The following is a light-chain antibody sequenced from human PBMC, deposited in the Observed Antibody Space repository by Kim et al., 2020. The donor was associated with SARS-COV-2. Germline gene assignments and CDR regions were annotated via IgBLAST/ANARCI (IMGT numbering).Light chain of an antibody. J-gene: IGLJ1*01. V-gene: IGLV2-8*01. CDR2: DVS. CDR3: CSYPGGDKYV. Sequence: QSCTISWTGTSSDIGGYDFVSWYQQHPGKAPKLIISDVSKRPSGVPDRFSGSKSGNSASLTVSGLQAEDEADYYCCSYPGGDKYVFGTGTKVTVL. CDR1: SSDIGGYDF.